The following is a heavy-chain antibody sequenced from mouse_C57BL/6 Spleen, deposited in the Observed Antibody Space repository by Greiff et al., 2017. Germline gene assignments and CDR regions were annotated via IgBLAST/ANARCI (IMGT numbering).Heavy chain of an antibody. D-gene: IGHD2-1*01. V-gene: IGHV5-16*01. CDR2: INYDGSST. CDR1: GFTFSDYY. Sequence: DVQLVESEGGLVQPGSSMKLSCTASGFTFSDYYMAWVRQVPEKGLEWVANINYDGSSTYYLDSLKSRFIISRDNAKNILYLQMSSLKSEDTATYYCAREIYYGNYDYAMDYWGQGTSVTVSS. CDR3: AREIYYGNYDYAMDY. J-gene: IGHJ4*01.